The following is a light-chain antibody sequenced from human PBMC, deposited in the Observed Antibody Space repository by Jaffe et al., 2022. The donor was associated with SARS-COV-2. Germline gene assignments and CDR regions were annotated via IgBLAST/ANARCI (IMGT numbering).Light chain of an antibody. J-gene: IGLJ2*01. CDR1: NSNIGRHT. Sequence: QSVLTQPPSASGTPGQRVTIPCSGSNSNIGRHTVNWYHQLPGTAPKLLIYSNNQRPSGVPDRFSGSKSGTSASLAISGLQSEDESDYYCATWDGSLSVVVFGGGTKLTVL. CDR2: SNN. CDR3: ATWDGSLSVVV. V-gene: IGLV1-44*01.